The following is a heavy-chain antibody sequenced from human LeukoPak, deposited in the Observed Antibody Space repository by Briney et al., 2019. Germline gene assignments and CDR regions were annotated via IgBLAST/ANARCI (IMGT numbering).Heavy chain of an antibody. V-gene: IGHV4-39*07. D-gene: IGHD3-9*01. J-gene: IGHJ4*02. Sequence: SETLSLTRSVSGGSISGSSYYWGWIRQPPGKGLEWIGTIYYSGTTYYSPSLKSRVTISVDTSKNQFSLKLTSVTAADTAVYYCASHDILTPYRDYWGQGTLVTVSS. CDR2: IYYSGTT. CDR1: GGSISGSSYY. CDR3: ASHDILTPYRDY.